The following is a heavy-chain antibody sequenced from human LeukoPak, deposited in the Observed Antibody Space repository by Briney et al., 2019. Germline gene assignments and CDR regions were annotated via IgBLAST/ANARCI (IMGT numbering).Heavy chain of an antibody. CDR3: ARGQVPAARGYNWFDP. CDR2: INARGDT. J-gene: IGHJ5*02. D-gene: IGHD2-2*01. Sequence: SETLSLTCAVYGWSFNDYYWNWIRQPPGKGLEWIGEINARGDTNFNPSLKSRVPISVDTSKNQFSLRLTSMIAADTAVYYCARGQVPAARGYNWFDPWGQGTLVTVSS. CDR1: GWSFNDYY. V-gene: IGHV4-34*01.